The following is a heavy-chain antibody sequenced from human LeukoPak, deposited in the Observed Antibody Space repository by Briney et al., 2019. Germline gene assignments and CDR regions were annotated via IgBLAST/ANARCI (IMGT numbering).Heavy chain of an antibody. CDR2: IYHGRST. CDR1: GGSISSSNW. D-gene: IGHD6-6*01. Sequence: SGTLSLTCAVSGGSISSSNWWWLGRPPPGKVLECRGEIYHGRSTNYNPSLKSRVTISVDKSKNQFSLKLSSVTAADTAVYYCARGSIAEGWYYFDYWGQGTLVTVSS. J-gene: IGHJ4*02. V-gene: IGHV4-4*02. CDR3: ARGSIAEGWYYFDY.